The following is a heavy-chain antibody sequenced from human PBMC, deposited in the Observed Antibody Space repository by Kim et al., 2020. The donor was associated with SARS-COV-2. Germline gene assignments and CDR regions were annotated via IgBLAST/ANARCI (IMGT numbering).Heavy chain of an antibody. CDR2: ISYDGSNK. CDR3: AKDLGVVVVVAATWYYY. CDR1: GFTFSSYG. Sequence: GGSLRLSCAASGFTFSSYGMHWVRQAPGKGLEWVAVISYDGSNKYYADSVKGRFTISRDNSKNTLYLQMNSLRAEDTAVYYCAKDLGVVVVVAATWYYY. V-gene: IGHV3-30*18. J-gene: IGHJ6*01. D-gene: IGHD2-15*01.